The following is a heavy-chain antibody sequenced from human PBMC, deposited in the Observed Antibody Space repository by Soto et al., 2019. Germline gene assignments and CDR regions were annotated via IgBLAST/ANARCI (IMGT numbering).Heavy chain of an antibody. Sequence: GGSLRLSCAASGFICSSYDMSWVRQAPGKGLEWVSTILVGGSTHYPDSVKGRFTISRDNSKNTVFLQMNSLTAGDTAVYYCAKATATGGGAFDICGQGTMVTVSS. J-gene: IGHJ3*02. CDR2: ILVGGST. V-gene: IGHV3-23*01. D-gene: IGHD2-8*02. CDR1: GFICSSYD. CDR3: AKATATGGGAFDI.